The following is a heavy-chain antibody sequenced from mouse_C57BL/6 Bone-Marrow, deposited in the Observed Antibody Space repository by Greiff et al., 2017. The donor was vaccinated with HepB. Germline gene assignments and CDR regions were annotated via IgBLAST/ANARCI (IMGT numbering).Heavy chain of an antibody. CDR2: IDPSDSET. CDR1: GYTFTSYW. Sequence: VQLQQPGAELVRPGSSVKLSCKASGYTFTSYWMHWVKQRPIQGLEWIGNIDPSDSETHYNQKFKDKATLTVDKSSSTAYMQLSSLTSEDSAVCYGASGDYDTPAYWGQGTLITVSA. CDR3: ASGDYDTPAY. D-gene: IGHD2-4*01. V-gene: IGHV1-52*01. J-gene: IGHJ3*01.